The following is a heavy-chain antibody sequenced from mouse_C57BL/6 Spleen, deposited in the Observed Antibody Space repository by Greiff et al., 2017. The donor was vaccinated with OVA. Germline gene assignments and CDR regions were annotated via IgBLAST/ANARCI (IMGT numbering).Heavy chain of an antibody. CDR3: ARRPRTGTDAMDY. V-gene: IGHV1-82*01. Sequence: QVQLQQSGPELVKPGASVKISCKASGYAFSSSWMNWVKQRPGKGLEWIGRIYPGDGDTNYNGKFKGKATLTADKSSSTAYMQLSSLTAEDSAVYFCARRPRTGTDAMDYWGQGTSGTVSS. CDR2: IYPGDGDT. J-gene: IGHJ4*01. CDR1: GYAFSSSW. D-gene: IGHD3-3*01.